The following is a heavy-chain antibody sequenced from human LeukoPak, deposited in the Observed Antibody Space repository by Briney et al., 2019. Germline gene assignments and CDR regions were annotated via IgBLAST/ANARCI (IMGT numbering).Heavy chain of an antibody. CDR1: GFTVSSNY. Sequence: GGSLRLSCAASGFTVSSNYMSWVRQAPGKGLEWVSIIYAGGNTHYADSVKGRFTISRDNSKNTVYLQVNTLRAEDTAVYYCAKAVSYVDYYFDYWGQGTLVTVSS. CDR2: IYAGGNT. D-gene: IGHD4-17*01. J-gene: IGHJ4*02. CDR3: AKAVSYVDYYFDY. V-gene: IGHV3-53*01.